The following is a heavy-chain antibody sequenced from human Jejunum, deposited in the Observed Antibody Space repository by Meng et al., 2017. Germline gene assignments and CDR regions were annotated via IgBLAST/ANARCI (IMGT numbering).Heavy chain of an antibody. Sequence: GGSLRLSCAASGFTFSNYAMSWVRQAPGKGLEWVSAISGSGGSTYNADSVKGRITISRDNSKNTLYLQMNSLRAEDTAVYYCAKDRLAYSSSSVYFDDWGQGTLVTVSS. V-gene: IGHV3-23*01. D-gene: IGHD6-6*01. CDR1: GFTFSNYA. CDR2: ISGSGGST. CDR3: AKDRLAYSSSSVYFDD. J-gene: IGHJ4*02.